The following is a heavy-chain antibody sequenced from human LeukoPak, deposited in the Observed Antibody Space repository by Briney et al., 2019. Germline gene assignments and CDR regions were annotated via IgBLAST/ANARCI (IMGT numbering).Heavy chain of an antibody. CDR2: ISVAGSKR. D-gene: IGHD2-2*01. J-gene: IGHJ4*02. Sequence: QPGGSLRLSCAASGFTFNSYAMSWVRQAPGKGLEWVSGISVAGSKRHYADSVKGRFTISRDNSKNTLYLQMNSLRAEDTALYYCAKDSLAYCTSSSCFDFEFWGQGALVTVSS. V-gene: IGHV3-23*01. CDR3: AKDSLAYCTSSSCFDFEF. CDR1: GFTFNSYA.